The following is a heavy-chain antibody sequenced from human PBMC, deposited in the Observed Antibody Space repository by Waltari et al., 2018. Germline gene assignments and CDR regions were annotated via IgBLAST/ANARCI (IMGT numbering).Heavy chain of an antibody. CDR1: GGTFSSYA. D-gene: IGHD1-26*01. J-gene: IGHJ6*03. CDR3: ARARLVGATNIHYMDV. CDR2: IIPSLGTA. V-gene: IGHV1-69*14. Sequence: QVQLVQSGAEVKKPGSSVKVSCKASGGTFSSYAISWVRQAPGQGLEWMGGIIPSLGTANYAQKFQGRGTITADKSTSTAYMELSSLRSEDTAVYYCARARLVGATNIHYMDVWGKGTTVTVSS.